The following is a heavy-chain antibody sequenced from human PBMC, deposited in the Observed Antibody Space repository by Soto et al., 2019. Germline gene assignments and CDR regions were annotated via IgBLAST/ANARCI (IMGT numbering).Heavy chain of an antibody. J-gene: IGHJ5*02. Sequence: GASVKVSCKASGGTFSSYAISWVRQAPGQGLEWMGGIIPIFGTANYAQKFQGRVTITADESTSTAYMELSSLRSEGTAVYYCAREKVPAAKGPNWFDPWGQGTLVTVSS. CDR1: GGTFSSYA. D-gene: IGHD2-2*01. CDR3: AREKVPAAKGPNWFDP. V-gene: IGHV1-69*13. CDR2: IIPIFGTA.